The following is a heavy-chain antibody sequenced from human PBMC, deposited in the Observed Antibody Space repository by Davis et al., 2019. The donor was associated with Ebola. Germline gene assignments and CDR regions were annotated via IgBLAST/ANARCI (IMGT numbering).Heavy chain of an antibody. Sequence: PSETLSLTCAVYGGSFSGYYWSWIRQPPGKGLEWIGEINHSGSTNYNPSLKSRVTISVDTSKNQFSLKLSSVTAADTAVYYCARPRGADRGMDVWGQGTTVTVSS. CDR1: GGSFSGYY. J-gene: IGHJ6*02. CDR3: ARPRGADRGMDV. CDR2: INHSGST. V-gene: IGHV4-34*01. D-gene: IGHD3-10*01.